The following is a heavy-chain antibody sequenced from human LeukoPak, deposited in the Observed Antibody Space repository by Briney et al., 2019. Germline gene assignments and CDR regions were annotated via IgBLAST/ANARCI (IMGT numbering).Heavy chain of an antibody. Sequence: ASVKVSCKASGYTFTSYDINWVRQATGQGLEWMGWMNPNSGNTGYAQKFQGRVTMTRNTSISTAYMELRSLRSDDTAVYYCARDGRITMVRGVIRFDYWGQGTLVTVSS. V-gene: IGHV1-8*01. CDR3: ARDGRITMVRGVIRFDY. J-gene: IGHJ4*02. D-gene: IGHD3-10*01. CDR2: MNPNSGNT. CDR1: GYTFTSYD.